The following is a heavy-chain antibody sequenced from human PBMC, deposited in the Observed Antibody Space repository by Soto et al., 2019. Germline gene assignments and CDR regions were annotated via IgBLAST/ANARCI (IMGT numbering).Heavy chain of an antibody. CDR2: ISYDGSNK. D-gene: IGHD2-15*01. J-gene: IGHJ3*02. CDR1: GFTFSSYG. CDR3: AKLPHYCSGGSCNSFDI. V-gene: IGHV3-30*18. Sequence: QVQLVESGGGVVQPGRSLRLSCAASGFTFSSYGMHWVRQAPGKGLEWVAVISYDGSNKYYADSVKGRFTISRDNSKNTRYLQMNSLRAEDTAVYYCAKLPHYCSGGSCNSFDIWGQGTMVTVSS.